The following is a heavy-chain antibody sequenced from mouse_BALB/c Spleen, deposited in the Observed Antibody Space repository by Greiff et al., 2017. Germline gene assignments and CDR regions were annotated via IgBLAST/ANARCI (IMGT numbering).Heavy chain of an antibody. J-gene: IGHJ3*01. CDR1: GYAFSSYW. CDR3: ARVNWDVGWFAY. D-gene: IGHD4-1*01. V-gene: IGHV1-80*01. CDR2: IYPGDGDT. Sequence: QVQLQQSGAELVRPGSSVKISCKASGYAFSSYWMNWVKQRPGQGLEWIGQIYPGDGDTNYNGKFKGKATLTADKSSSTAYMQLSSLTSEDSAVYFCARVNWDVGWFAYWGQGTLVTVSA.